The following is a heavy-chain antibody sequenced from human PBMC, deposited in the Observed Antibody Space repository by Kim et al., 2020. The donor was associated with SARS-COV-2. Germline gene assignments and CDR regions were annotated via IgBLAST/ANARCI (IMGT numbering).Heavy chain of an antibody. D-gene: IGHD6-13*01. CDR2: IYYSGST. Sequence: SETLSLTCTVSGGSISSSSYYWGWIRQPPGKGLEWIGSIYYSGSTYYNPSLKSRVTISVDTSKNQFSLKLSSVTAADTAVYYCARLSSSWYEDYWGQGTLVTVSS. J-gene: IGHJ4*02. CDR1: GGSISSSSYY. CDR3: ARLSSSWYEDY. V-gene: IGHV4-39*01.